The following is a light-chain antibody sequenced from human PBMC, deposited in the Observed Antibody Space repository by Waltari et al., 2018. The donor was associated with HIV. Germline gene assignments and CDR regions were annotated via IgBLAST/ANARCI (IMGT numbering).Light chain of an antibody. CDR2: DAS. J-gene: IGKJ1*01. Sequence: EIVLTQSPATLSLSPGERATLSCGASHSVSGNYLAWYQQRPGLAPRLLISDASTRATGIPDRFSGSGSGTDFTLTISRLEPEDFAVYYCQHYGGSPRTFGQGTKVEV. V-gene: IGKV3D-20*01. CDR3: QHYGGSPRT. CDR1: HSVSGNY.